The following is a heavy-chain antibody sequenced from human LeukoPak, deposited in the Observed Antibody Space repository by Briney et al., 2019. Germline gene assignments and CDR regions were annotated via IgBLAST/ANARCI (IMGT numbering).Heavy chain of an antibody. J-gene: IGHJ4*02. CDR1: AFTLSSHW. CDR2: IHRDGTRT. Sequence: GGSLRLSCAAAAFTLSSHWMDWVRQAPGKGRMWVSRIHRDGTRTTYADSVKGRFIISRDDAKGTVQLQINSLKGEDMAIYYCARGGAYSHGSINSWGQGTLVTVSS. V-gene: IGHV3-74*01. CDR3: ARGGAYSHGSINS. D-gene: IGHD5-18*01.